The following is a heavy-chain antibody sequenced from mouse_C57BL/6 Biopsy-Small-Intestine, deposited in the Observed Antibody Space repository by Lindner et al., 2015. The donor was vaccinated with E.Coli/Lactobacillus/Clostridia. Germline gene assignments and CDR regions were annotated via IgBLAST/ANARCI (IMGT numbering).Heavy chain of an antibody. V-gene: IGHV1-80*01. CDR1: GYAFSRYW. Sequence: VQLQESGAELVKPGASVKISCKVSGYAFSRYWMNWVKQRPGEGLEWIGQIYPGDGDTNYNGKFKGKATLTADISSSTAHMQLSSLTSEDSAVYFCAGGLPWYFDVWGTGTTVTVSS. D-gene: IGHD2-4*01. CDR3: AGGLPWYFDV. CDR2: IYPGDGDT. J-gene: IGHJ1*03.